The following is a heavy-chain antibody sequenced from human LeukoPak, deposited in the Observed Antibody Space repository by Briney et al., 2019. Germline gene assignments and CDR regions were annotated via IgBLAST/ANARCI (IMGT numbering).Heavy chain of an antibody. J-gene: IGHJ4*02. D-gene: IGHD1-26*01. CDR2: ISDDGSSK. CDR3: ARDRRVGATDFDY. CDR1: GFTFSNYA. Sequence: GGSLRLSCAASGFTFSNYAMHWVRQAPGKGLAWVAAISDDGSSKFYSDSVKGRFAISRDNAKNSLYLQMNSLRAEDTALYYCARDRRVGATDFDYWGQGTLVTVSS. V-gene: IGHV3-30*09.